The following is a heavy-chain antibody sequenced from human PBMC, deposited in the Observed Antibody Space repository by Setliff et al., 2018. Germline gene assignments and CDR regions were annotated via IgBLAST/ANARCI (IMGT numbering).Heavy chain of an antibody. D-gene: IGHD7-27*01. J-gene: IGHJ6*03. V-gene: IGHV3-7*01. CDR3: ASIDWGENFYNMDV. Sequence: GGSLRLSCAASGFTFSSFWMSWVRQSPGKGLEWVANINQDGSGKYYVDSVKGRFTISRDNAKNSLSLQMNGLRAEDTAVYFCASIDWGENFYNMDVWGKGTTVTVSS. CDR1: GFTFSSFW. CDR2: INQDGSGK.